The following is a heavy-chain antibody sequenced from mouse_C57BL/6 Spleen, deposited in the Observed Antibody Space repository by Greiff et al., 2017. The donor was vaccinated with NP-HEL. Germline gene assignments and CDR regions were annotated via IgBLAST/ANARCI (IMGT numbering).Heavy chain of an antibody. CDR3: ARRDWDPSWFAY. D-gene: IGHD4-1*01. CDR1: GFTFSDYG. Sequence: EVQVVESGGGLVKPGGSLKLSCAASGFTFSDYGMHWVRQAPEKGLEWVAYISSGSGTIYYADTVKGRFTISRDNAKNTLFLQMTSLRSEDTAMYYCARRDWDPSWFAYWGQGTLVTVSA. J-gene: IGHJ3*01. V-gene: IGHV5-17*01. CDR2: ISSGSGTI.